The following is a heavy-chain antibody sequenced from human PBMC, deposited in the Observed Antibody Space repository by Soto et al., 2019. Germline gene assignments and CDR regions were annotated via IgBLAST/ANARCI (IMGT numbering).Heavy chain of an antibody. CDR2: IYSGGST. D-gene: IGHD2-2*02. CDR3: ARETIYLYYTMDI. Sequence: EVQLVETGGGLIQPGGSLRLSCAASGFTVSSNYMNWVRQAPGKGLEWVSIIYSGGSTYYADSVKGRFTISRDSSKNKLYLQMNSLRAEDTAVYYCARETIYLYYTMDIWGQGTAVTVSS. J-gene: IGHJ6*02. V-gene: IGHV3-53*02. CDR1: GFTVSSNY.